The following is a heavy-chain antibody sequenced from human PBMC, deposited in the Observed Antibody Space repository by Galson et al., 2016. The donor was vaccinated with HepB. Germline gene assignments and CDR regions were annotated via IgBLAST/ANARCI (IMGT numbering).Heavy chain of an antibody. CDR1: GFIVSSTH. CDR2: IFSGGTT. CDR3: ARDSGYNEHGGFDN. D-gene: IGHD6-25*01. V-gene: IGHV3-66*02. Sequence: SLRLSCAASGFIVSSTHMSWVRQAPGKGLESVSVIFSGGTTFYADPVMGRFTISRDNSRNTLFLQMSSLRVEDTAVYYCARDSGYNEHGGFDNWGQGTLVTVSS. J-gene: IGHJ4*02.